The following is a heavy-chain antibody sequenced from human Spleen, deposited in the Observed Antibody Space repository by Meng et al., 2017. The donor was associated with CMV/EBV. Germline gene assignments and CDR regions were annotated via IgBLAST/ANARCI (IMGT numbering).Heavy chain of an antibody. D-gene: IGHD6-6*01. CDR1: SGSISSSSYY. CDR3: ARRYSSSSSGFDY. Sequence: SETLSLTCTVSSGSISSSSYYWGWIRQPPGKGLEWIGSIYYSGSTYYNPSLKSRVTISVDTSKNQFSLKLSSVTAADTAVYYCARRYSSSSSGFDYWGQGTLVTVSS. J-gene: IGHJ4*02. V-gene: IGHV4-39*01. CDR2: IYYSGST.